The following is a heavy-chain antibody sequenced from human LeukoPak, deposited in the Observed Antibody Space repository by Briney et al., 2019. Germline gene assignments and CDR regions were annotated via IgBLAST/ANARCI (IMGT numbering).Heavy chain of an antibody. CDR2: ISGSGDST. J-gene: IGHJ4*02. D-gene: IGHD3-3*01. CDR3: AKAGGITIFGIANPHFDY. V-gene: IGHV3-23*01. Sequence: GGSLRLSCAASGFTFSSYDMHWVRQATGKGLEWVSAISGSGDSTYYADSVKGRFTISRDNSKNTLYLQMNSLRAEDTAVYYCAKAGGITIFGIANPHFDYWAREPWSPSPQ. CDR1: GFTFSSYD.